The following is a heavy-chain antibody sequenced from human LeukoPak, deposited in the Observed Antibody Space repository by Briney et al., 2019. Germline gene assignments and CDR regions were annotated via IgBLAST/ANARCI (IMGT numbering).Heavy chain of an antibody. CDR1: GFTFSSYG. CDR2: ISYDGSNK. CDR3: ARVGPWVNPDYYYYYMDV. V-gene: IGHV3-30*03. D-gene: IGHD1-14*01. Sequence: GGSLRLSCAASGFTFSSYGMHWVRQAPGKGLEWVAVISYDGSNKYYADSVKGRFTISRDNSKNTLYLQMNSLRAEDTAVYYCARVGPWVNPDYYYYYMDVWGKGTTVTVSS. J-gene: IGHJ6*03.